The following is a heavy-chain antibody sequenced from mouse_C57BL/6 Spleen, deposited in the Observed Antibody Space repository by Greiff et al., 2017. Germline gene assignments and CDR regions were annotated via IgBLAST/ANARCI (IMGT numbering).Heavy chain of an antibody. CDR1: GFTFSSYA. J-gene: IGHJ4*01. D-gene: IGHD1-1*01. Sequence: VQLKEPGAGLVKPGASVKLSCAASGFTFSSYAMPWVRQTPEKWLEWVATISSGGSYTNYPDNVKGRFTISRDNAKINLYLQMSHLKSEDSAVYYCARARYYGSSPLAMDYWGQGTSVTVSS. CDR3: ARARYYGSSPLAMDY. V-gene: IGHV5-4*01. CDR2: ISSGGSYT.